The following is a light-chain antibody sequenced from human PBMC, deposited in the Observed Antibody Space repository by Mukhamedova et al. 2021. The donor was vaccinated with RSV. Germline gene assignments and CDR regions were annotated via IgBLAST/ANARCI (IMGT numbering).Light chain of an antibody. V-gene: IGKV1-39*01. Sequence: GKAPRLLIYAARNLQSGAPSRFSGSGSGTDFTLTISSLQPEDSATYYFQQSLIPFRTFGQGTKLEIK. CDR3: QQSLIPFRT. J-gene: IGKJ1*01. CDR2: AAR.